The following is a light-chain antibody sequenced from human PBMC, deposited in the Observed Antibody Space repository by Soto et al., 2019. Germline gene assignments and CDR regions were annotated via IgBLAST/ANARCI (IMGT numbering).Light chain of an antibody. J-gene: IGKJ2*01. V-gene: IGKV1-17*01. CDR2: VAS. CDR3: LQHNTYPYT. Sequence: IQMTQSPSSLSASVGDTVTVTCRASQGIRNYLNWFQQKPGKAPKRLISVASTLQSGVPSRFSGSGSGTEFTLTISSLQPEDSATYYCLQHNTYPYTFVQGTKVDIK. CDR1: QGIRNY.